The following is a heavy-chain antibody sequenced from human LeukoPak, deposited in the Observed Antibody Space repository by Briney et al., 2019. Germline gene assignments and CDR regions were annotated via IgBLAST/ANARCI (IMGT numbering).Heavy chain of an antibody. V-gene: IGHV4-59*01. CDR2: IYYSGST. D-gene: IGHD2-2*01. CDR1: GGSISSYY. J-gene: IGHJ4*02. CDR3: ARARCSSTSCYRFDY. Sequence: KSSETLSLTCTVSGGSISSYYWSWIRQPPGKDLEWIGYIYYSGSTNYNPSLKSRVTISVDTSKNQFSLKLSSVTAADTAVYYCARARCSSTSCYRFDYWGQGTLVTVSS.